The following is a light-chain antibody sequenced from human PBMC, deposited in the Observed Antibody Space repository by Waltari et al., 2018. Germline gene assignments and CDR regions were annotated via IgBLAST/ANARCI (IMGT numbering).Light chain of an antibody. CDR3: AAWDDSLSGWV. J-gene: IGLJ3*02. CDR2: RSD. Sequence: QSVLTQPPSASGTPGQRVTIPCSGSSSNIGTHYIYWYQQLPATAPKLLIYRSDQRPSGVPDRFSGSKSGTSASLAISGLRSEDEADYYCAAWDDSLSGWVFGGGTKLTVL. V-gene: IGLV1-47*01. CDR1: SSNIGTHY.